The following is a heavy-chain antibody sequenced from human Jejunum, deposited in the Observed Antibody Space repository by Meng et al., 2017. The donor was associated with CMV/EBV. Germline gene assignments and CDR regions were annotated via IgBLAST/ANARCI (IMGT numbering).Heavy chain of an antibody. Sequence: EVQLLESGGGLVQPGGSLRLSCTASGFTLSSYGMSWVRQAPGKGLEWVSAISDSGDSTYYADSVKGRFTISRDNSKNTLYLQMNSLRAEDTAVYYCAKDSPILTVWGQGTLGTVSS. CDR2: ISDSGDST. V-gene: IGHV3-23*01. CDR3: AKDSPILTV. CDR1: GFTLSSYG. D-gene: IGHD3-9*01. J-gene: IGHJ4*02.